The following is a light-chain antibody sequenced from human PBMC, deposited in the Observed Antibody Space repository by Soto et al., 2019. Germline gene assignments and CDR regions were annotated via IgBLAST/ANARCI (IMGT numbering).Light chain of an antibody. CDR3: QQYKSTQGFT. V-gene: IGKV1-5*01. CDR1: QSISSW. CDR2: DAS. Sequence: DIQMTRSPSTLSASVGDRVTITCRASQSISSWLAWYQQKPGKAPKLLIYDASSLESGVPSRFSGRGSGTEFTLTISSLQPDDFSTYYCQQYKSTQGFTFGPVTKVEI. J-gene: IGKJ3*01.